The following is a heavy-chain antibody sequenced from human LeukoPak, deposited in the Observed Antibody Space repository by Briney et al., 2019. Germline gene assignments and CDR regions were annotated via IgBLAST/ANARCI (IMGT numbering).Heavy chain of an antibody. D-gene: IGHD6-13*01. J-gene: IGHJ4*02. CDR1: GDTFTSYV. CDR2: ISAYNGNT. CDR3: AREWYSSSWNYFDY. V-gene: IGHV1-18*01. Sequence: ASVKVSCKASGDTFTSYVINWVRQAPGQGLEWMGWISAYNGNTNYAQKLQGRVTMTTDTSTSTAYMELRSLRSDDTAVYYCAREWYSSSWNYFDYWGQGALVTVSS.